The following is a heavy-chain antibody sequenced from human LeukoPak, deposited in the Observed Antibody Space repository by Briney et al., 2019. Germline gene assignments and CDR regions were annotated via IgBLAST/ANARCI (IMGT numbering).Heavy chain of an antibody. J-gene: IGHJ4*02. CDR3: AKVPYGDYLYYFDY. V-gene: IGHV3-23*01. Sequence: PGGSLRLSCAASGFTFSSYAMSWVRQAPGKGLEWVSAISGSGGSTYYADSVKGRFTISRDNSKNTLYLQMNSLRAEGTAVYYCAKVPYGDYLYYFDYWGQGTLVTVSS. CDR1: GFTFSSYA. D-gene: IGHD4-17*01. CDR2: ISGSGGST.